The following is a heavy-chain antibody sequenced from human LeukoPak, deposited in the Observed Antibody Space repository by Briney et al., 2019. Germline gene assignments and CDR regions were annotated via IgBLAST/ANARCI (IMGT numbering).Heavy chain of an antibody. V-gene: IGHV3-66*01. D-gene: IGHD3-10*01. CDR2: IYSGGST. CDR1: GFIVSSTY. J-gene: IGHJ4*02. CDR3: ARAVLRGIITF. Sequence: AGGSLRLSCAASGFIVSSTYMNWVRQAPGKGLEWVSVIYSGGSTYYADSVKGRYTISRDNSKNTLYLQMNSLRAEDTAVYFCARAVLRGIITFWGQGTLVTVSS.